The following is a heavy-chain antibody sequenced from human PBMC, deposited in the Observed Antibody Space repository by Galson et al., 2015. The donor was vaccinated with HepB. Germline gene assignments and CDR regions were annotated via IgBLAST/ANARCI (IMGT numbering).Heavy chain of an antibody. J-gene: IGHJ2*01. CDR3: ARTYESSGYHGVWYFDL. V-gene: IGHV3-23*01. Sequence: SLRLSCAASGFTFSSYAMSWVRQAPGKGLEWVSAISGSGGSTYYADSVKGRFTISRHNSKNTLYLQMNSLRAEDTAVYYCARTYESSGYHGVWYFDLWGRGTLVTVSS. D-gene: IGHD3-22*01. CDR2: ISGSGGST. CDR1: GFTFSSYA.